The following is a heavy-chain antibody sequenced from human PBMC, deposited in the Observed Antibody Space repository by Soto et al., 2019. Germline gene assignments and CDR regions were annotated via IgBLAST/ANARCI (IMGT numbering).Heavy chain of an antibody. CDR2: INSDGSST. J-gene: IGHJ6*03. V-gene: IGHV3-74*01. CDR3: ARAFEKWLRLSRTTRYYYYYYMDV. CDR1: GFTFSSYW. D-gene: IGHD5-12*01. Sequence: GGSLRLSCAASGFTFSSYWMHWVRQAPGKGLVWVSRINSDGSSTSYADSVKGRFTISRDNAKNTLYLQMNSLRAEDTAVYYCARAFEKWLRLSRTTRYYYYYYMDVWGKGTTVTVSS.